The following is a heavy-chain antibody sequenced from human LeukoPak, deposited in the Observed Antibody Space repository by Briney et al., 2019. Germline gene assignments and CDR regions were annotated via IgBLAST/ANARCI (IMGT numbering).Heavy chain of an antibody. Sequence: PGGSLRLSCAASGFTFSSYAMSWVRQAPGKGLEWVSAISGSGGSTYYADSVKGRFTISRDNSKNTLYLQMNSLRAEDTAVYYCARDVGGYSSSSAFDYWGQGTLVTVSS. J-gene: IGHJ4*02. D-gene: IGHD6-13*01. V-gene: IGHV3-23*01. CDR1: GFTFSSYA. CDR3: ARDVGGYSSSSAFDY. CDR2: ISGSGGST.